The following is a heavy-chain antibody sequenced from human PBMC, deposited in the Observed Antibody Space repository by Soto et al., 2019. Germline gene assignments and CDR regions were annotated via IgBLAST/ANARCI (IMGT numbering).Heavy chain of an antibody. CDR2: IYVTGAV. CDR1: GAALNSGNYY. D-gene: IGHD2-21*01. V-gene: IGHV4-31*11. Sequence: SETLSLTGGVSGAALNSGNYYWSWIRQVPGKGLEWIGHIYVTGAVDYNPSLRDRITISQDTSERQFSLNLRLVTAADTAVYYCARLRIATNNYKWFDPWGQGTLVTVS. CDR3: ARLRIATNNYKWFDP. J-gene: IGHJ5*02.